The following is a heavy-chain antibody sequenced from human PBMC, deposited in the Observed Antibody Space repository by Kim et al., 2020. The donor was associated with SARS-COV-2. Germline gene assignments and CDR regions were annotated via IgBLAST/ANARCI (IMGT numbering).Heavy chain of an antibody. CDR3: FLRSSGSYYPRMGNV. D-gene: IGHD3-10*01. J-gene: IGHJ6*02. Sequence: GSVKSRFTISRDNAKNSLYLQMNSLRAEDTAVYYCFLRSSGSYYPRMGNVWGQGTTVTVSS. V-gene: IGHV3-11*04.